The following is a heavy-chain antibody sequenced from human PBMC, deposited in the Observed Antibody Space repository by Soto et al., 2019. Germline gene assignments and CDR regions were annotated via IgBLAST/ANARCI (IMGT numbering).Heavy chain of an antibody. CDR2: ISYDGSNK. Sequence: QVQLVESGGGVVQPGRSLRLSCAASGFTFSSYGMHWVRQAPGKGLEWVAVISYDGSNKYYADSVKGRITISRDNSKNTLYLQMNSLRAEDTAVYYCAKTLYYDFWSGPYYYYGMDVWGQGTTVTVSS. V-gene: IGHV3-30*18. CDR1: GFTFSSYG. CDR3: AKTLYYDFWSGPYYYYGMDV. D-gene: IGHD3-3*01. J-gene: IGHJ6*02.